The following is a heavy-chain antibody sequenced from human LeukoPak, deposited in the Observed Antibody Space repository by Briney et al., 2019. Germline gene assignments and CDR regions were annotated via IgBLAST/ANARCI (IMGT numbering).Heavy chain of an antibody. CDR3: ASVYLYGMDV. Sequence: ASVKVSCKASGYSLSTYYMHWVRQAPGQGLEWMAIINPSGGGTKYAQKFQGRVTMTRDTPTNTVYMELSSLRTEDTAVYYCASVYLYGMDVWGQGTTVTVSS. J-gene: IGHJ6*02. CDR1: GYSLSTYY. V-gene: IGHV1-46*01. D-gene: IGHD2-8*01. CDR2: INPSGGGT.